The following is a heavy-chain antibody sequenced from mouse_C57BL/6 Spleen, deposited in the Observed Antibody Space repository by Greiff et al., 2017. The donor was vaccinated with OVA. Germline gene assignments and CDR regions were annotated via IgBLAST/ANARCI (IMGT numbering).Heavy chain of an antibody. V-gene: IGHV1-82*01. CDR2: IYPGDGDT. J-gene: IGHJ1*03. Sequence: QVQLQQSGPELVKPGASVKISCKASGYAFSSSWMNWVKQRPGKGLKWIGRIYPGDGDTNYNGKFKGKATLTADKSSSTAYMQLSSLTSEDSAVYFCARDSNYPYWYFDVWGTGTTVTVSS. D-gene: IGHD2-5*01. CDR3: ARDSNYPYWYFDV. CDR1: GYAFSSSW.